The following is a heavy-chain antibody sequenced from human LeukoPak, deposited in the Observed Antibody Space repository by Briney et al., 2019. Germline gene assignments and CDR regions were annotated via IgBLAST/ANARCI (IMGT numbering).Heavy chain of an antibody. CDR1: GYTFTGQY. J-gene: IGHJ4*02. CDR2: MNPNTGGT. CDR3: ARDIAAAGTGDY. D-gene: IGHD6-13*01. Sequence: GASVKVSCKASGYTFTGQYLHWVRQAPGQGLEWMGWMNPNTGGTNYAQNFQGRVTMTRDTSISTAYMELSRLRSDDTAVYYCARDIAAAGTGDYWGQGTLVTVSS. V-gene: IGHV1-2*02.